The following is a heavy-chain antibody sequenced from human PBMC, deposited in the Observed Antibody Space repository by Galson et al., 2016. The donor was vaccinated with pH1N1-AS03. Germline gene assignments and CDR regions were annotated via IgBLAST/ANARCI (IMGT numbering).Heavy chain of an antibody. Sequence: AGQGLEWMGWMTPNNGNTGYAQRFRGRVTMTRNTSISTAYMELSGLQSEDTAVYYCARSFLGETDDWGQGTLVIVSS. D-gene: IGHD3-16*01. CDR2: MTPNNGNT. J-gene: IGHJ4*02. CDR3: ARSFLGETDD. V-gene: IGHV1-8*01.